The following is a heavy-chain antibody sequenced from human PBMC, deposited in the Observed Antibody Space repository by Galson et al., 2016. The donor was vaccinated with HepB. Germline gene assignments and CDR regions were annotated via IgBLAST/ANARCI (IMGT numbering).Heavy chain of an antibody. CDR3: ARHMAVPNTRGFDL. D-gene: IGHD6-19*01. CDR2: ISLAGDT. CDR1: GDSITSATW. J-gene: IGHJ3*01. Sequence: SETLSLTCTVSGDSITSATWWSWVRQPPGKGLEWIGEISLAGDTNYAPSLKRRVSVSVDQSNNQFSLRLSSVTAADTAIYYCARHMAVPNTRGFDLWGQGTFVTVSS. V-gene: IGHV4-4*02.